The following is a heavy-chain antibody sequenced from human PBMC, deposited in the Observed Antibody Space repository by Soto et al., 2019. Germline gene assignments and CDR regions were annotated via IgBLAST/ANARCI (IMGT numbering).Heavy chain of an antibody. V-gene: IGHV2-70*11. J-gene: IGHJ4*02. Sequence: SGPTLVNPTQTLTLTCTFSGFSLSTDEMCVNWIRQPPGKALEWLARIDWDDDKYYTTSLKTRLTISRDTSKNQVVLTMTNMDPADTATFYCARIKYFYDRSGYYGPFDYWGRGILVTVSS. CDR3: ARIKYFYDRSGYYGPFDY. CDR1: GFSLSTDEMC. D-gene: IGHD3-22*01. CDR2: IDWDDDK.